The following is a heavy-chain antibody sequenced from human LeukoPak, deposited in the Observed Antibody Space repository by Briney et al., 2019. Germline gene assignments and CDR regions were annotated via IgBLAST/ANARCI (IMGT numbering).Heavy chain of an antibody. CDR3: ARRGYCSSTSCYEYWFDP. Sequence: PSETLSLTCTVSGGSISSSSYYWGWIRQPPGKGLEWIGIIYYSGSTYYNPSLKSRLTISVDTSKNQFSLKLSSVTATDTAVYYCARRGYCSSTSCYEYWFDPWGQGTLVTVST. CDR1: GGSISSSSYY. D-gene: IGHD2-2*01. J-gene: IGHJ5*02. V-gene: IGHV4-39*01. CDR2: IYYSGST.